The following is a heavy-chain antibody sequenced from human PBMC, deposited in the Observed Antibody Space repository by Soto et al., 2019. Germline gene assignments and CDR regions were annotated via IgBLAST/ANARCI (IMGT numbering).Heavy chain of an antibody. CDR3: ARGPEYSSSSFAFDI. Sequence: ASVKVSCKASGYTFTGYYMHWVRQAPGQGLAWMGWINPNSGGTNYAQMFQGWVTMTRDTSISPACMELSRLRSDDTAVYYCARGPEYSSSSFAFDIWGQGTMVTVSS. V-gene: IGHV1-2*04. CDR2: INPNSGGT. J-gene: IGHJ3*02. CDR1: GYTFTGYY. D-gene: IGHD6-6*01.